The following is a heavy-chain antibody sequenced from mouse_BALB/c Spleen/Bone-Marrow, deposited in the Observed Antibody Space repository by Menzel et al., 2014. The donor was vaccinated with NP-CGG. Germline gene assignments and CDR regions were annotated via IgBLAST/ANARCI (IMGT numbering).Heavy chain of an antibody. V-gene: IGHV5-6-3*01. Sequence: EVMLVESGGGLVQPGGSLKLSCVASGFTFSSYGMSWVRQTPDKRLELVATINNNGGSTYYPDSVKGQFTISRDNAKNTLYLQMSSLKSEETAMYYCARVYGWYFDVWGAGTTVTVSS. CDR2: INNNGGST. J-gene: IGHJ1*01. D-gene: IGHD1-1*01. CDR1: GFTFSSYG. CDR3: ARVYGWYFDV.